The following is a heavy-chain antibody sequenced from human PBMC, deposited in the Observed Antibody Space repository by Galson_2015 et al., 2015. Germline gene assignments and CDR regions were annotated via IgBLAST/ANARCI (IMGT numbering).Heavy chain of an antibody. CDR2: IDWDDDK. D-gene: IGHD4-17*01. Sequence: PALVKPTQTLTLTCTFSGFSLSTSGMRVSWIRQPPGKALEWLARIDWDDDKFYSISLKTRLTISKDTSKNQVVLTMTNMDPVDTATYYCARTEGDYGDYRYYFDYWGQGTLVTVSS. J-gene: IGHJ4*02. CDR3: ARTEGDYGDYRYYFDY. CDR1: GFSLSTSGMR. V-gene: IGHV2-70*04.